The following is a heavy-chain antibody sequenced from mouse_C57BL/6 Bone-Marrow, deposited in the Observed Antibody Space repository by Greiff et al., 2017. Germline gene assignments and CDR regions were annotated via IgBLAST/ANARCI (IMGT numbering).Heavy chain of an antibody. Sequence: VMLVESGPGLVAPSQSLSITCTVSGFSLTSYGVDWVRQPPGQGLEWLGVIWGGGSTNYNSPLMSRLSISKDNSKSHVFLKMNSLQTDDTAMYYCAKDGNYEGYYAMDYWGQGTSVTVSS. CDR3: AKDGNYEGYYAMDY. J-gene: IGHJ4*01. D-gene: IGHD2-1*01. V-gene: IGHV2-9*01. CDR2: IWGGGST. CDR1: GFSLTSYG.